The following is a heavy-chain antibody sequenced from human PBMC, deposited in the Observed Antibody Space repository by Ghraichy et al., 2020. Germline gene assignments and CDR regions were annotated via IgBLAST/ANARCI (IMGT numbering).Heavy chain of an antibody. J-gene: IGHJ4*02. D-gene: IGHD4-17*01. CDR3: ARDGGDGDYNFDY. CDR2: IYYSGST. Sequence: SETLSLTCTVSGGSISSGDYYWSWIRQPPGKGLEWIGYIYYSGSTYYNPSLKSRVTISVDTSKNQFSLKLSSVTAADTAVYYCARDGGDGDYNFDYWGQGTLVTVSS. V-gene: IGHV4-30-4*01. CDR1: GGSISSGDYY.